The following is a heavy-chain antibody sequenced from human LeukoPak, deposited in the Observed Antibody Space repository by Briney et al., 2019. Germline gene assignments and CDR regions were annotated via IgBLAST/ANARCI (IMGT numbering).Heavy chain of an antibody. CDR2: IRSKAYGGTT. D-gene: IGHD3-3*01. CDR1: GFTFGDYA. Sequence: GGSLRLSCTASGFTFGDYAMSWVRQAPGKGVEWVGFIRSKAYGGTTEYAASVKGRFTISRDDSKSIAYLQMNSLKTEDTAVYYCTRGDDFWSGYYPDYWGQGTLVTVSS. J-gene: IGHJ4*02. CDR3: TRGDDFWSGYYPDY. V-gene: IGHV3-49*04.